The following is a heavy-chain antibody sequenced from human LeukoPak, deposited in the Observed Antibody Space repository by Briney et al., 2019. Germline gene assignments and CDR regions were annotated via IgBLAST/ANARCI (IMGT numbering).Heavy chain of an antibody. J-gene: IGHJ5*02. CDR1: GYTLTELS. Sequence: ASVKVSCKVSGYTLTELSMHWVRQAPGKGLEWMGGFDPEDGETIYAQKFQGRVTMTEDTSTDTAYMELSSLRSEDTAVYYRATLEYCSSTSCYSREINWFDPWGQGTLVTVSS. CDR3: ATLEYCSSTSCYSREINWFDP. CDR2: FDPEDGET. D-gene: IGHD2-2*01. V-gene: IGHV1-24*01.